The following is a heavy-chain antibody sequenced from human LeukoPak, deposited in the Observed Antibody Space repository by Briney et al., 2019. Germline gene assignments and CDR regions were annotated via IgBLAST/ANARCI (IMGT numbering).Heavy chain of an antibody. V-gene: IGHV5-51*01. CDR2: IYPGDSDT. CDR1: GYSFTTYW. J-gene: IGHJ6*02. Sequence: GESLQISCQGSGYSFTTYWIGWVRPMPGKGLAWMGIIYPGDSDTRYSPSFQGQVTISADKSISTAYLQWSSLKASDTAMYYCARHLGTAMVTRYYGMDVRGQGTTVTVSS. CDR3: ARHLGTAMVTRYYGMDV. D-gene: IGHD5-18*01.